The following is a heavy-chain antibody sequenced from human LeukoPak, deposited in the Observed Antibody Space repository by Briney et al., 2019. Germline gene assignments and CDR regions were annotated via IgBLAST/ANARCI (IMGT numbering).Heavy chain of an antibody. Sequence: GGSLRLSCAASGFTFGDYAMHWVRQAPGKGLEWVSGISWNSGSIGYADSVKGRFTMSRDNAKNSVYLQMNSLRAEDTAVYYCARGGDYWGQGTLVTVSS. CDR1: GFTFGDYA. CDR2: ISWNSGSI. J-gene: IGHJ4*02. CDR3: ARGGDY. D-gene: IGHD3-16*01. V-gene: IGHV3-9*01.